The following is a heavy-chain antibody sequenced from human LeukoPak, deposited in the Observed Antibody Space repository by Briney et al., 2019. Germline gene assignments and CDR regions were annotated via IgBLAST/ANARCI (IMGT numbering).Heavy chain of an antibody. CDR1: GFAFNSYT. V-gene: IGHV3-21*01. CDR3: ARVAQGASTENYYYYYMDV. D-gene: IGHD1-1*01. CDR2: ITSRGTYI. Sequence: GGSLRLSCAASGFAFNSYTIKWDRQAPGKGLEWVSAITSRGTYIYNADSVKGRFTISRDNAENSVYLQMSSLRAEDTAVYYCARVAQGASTENYYYYYMDVWGKGTTVTVSS. J-gene: IGHJ6*03.